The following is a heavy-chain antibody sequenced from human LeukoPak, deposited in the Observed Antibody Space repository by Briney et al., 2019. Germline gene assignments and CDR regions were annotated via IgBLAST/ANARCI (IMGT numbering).Heavy chain of an antibody. Sequence: GGSLRLSCAASGFTFSSYAMSWVRQAPGKGLEWVSAISGSGGSTYYADSVKGRFTISRDNSKNTLYLQMYSLRAEDTAVYYCATNPLIVVVPSYYFDYWGQGTLVTVSS. J-gene: IGHJ4*02. D-gene: IGHD2-2*01. CDR1: GFTFSSYA. CDR2: ISGSGGST. V-gene: IGHV3-23*01. CDR3: ATNPLIVVVPSYYFDY.